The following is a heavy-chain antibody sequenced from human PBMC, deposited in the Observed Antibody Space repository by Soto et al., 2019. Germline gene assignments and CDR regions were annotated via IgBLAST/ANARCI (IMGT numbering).Heavy chain of an antibody. CDR2: IIPIFGTA. J-gene: IGHJ4*02. CDR3: ARCLLFSRRRHNSLDY. D-gene: IGHD3-10*01. CDR1: GGTFSSYA. Sequence: SVKVSCKASGGTFSSYAISWVRQAPGQGLEWMGGIIPIFGTANYAQKFQGRVTITADESTSTAYMELSSLRSEDTAVYYCARCLLFSRRRHNSLDYWGPGTLVTVSS. V-gene: IGHV1-69*13.